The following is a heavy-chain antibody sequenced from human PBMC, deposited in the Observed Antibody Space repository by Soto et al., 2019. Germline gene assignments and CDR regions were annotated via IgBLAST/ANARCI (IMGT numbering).Heavy chain of an antibody. V-gene: IGHV5-51*03. CDR2: IYPGDSDT. D-gene: IGHD3-10*01. J-gene: IGHJ6*02. CDR3: ARAMVRGKNYYGVDV. Sequence: EVQLVQSGAEVKKPGESLQISCKGSGYSFTSYWIGWVRQMPGKGLEWMGIIYPGDSDTRYSPSFQGQVTISADKSISTVYLQWSSLKASDSAMYYCARAMVRGKNYYGVDVWGQGTTVTVSS. CDR1: GYSFTSYW.